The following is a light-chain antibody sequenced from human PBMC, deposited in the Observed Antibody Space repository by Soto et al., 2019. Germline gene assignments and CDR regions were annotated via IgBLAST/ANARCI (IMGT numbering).Light chain of an antibody. CDR3: QQYGSSPGT. J-gene: IGKJ1*01. V-gene: IGKV3-20*01. CDR1: QSVSSGS. CDR2: GAS. Sequence: EIVLTQSPGTLSLSPGERATLSSRASQSVSSGSLAWYQQKPGQAPRLLIYGASSRATGIPDRFSGSGSGTDFTLTISRLEPEDFAVYYCQQYGSSPGTFGQGTKVEIK.